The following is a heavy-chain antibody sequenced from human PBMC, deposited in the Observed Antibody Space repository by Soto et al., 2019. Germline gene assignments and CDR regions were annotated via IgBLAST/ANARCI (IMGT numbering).Heavy chain of an antibody. J-gene: IGHJ3*01. CDR3: AGGYSRVAFDV. D-gene: IGHD6-13*01. CDR1: GGSISTYY. V-gene: IGHV4-59*01. CDR2: FYYGGST. Sequence: SETLSLTCTVSGGSISTYYWTWIRQPPGKGLECIGYFYYGGSTNYNPSLKSRVTISIDTSKNQFSLKLFSVTAADTVVYYCAGGYSRVAFDVWGQGTMVTVSS.